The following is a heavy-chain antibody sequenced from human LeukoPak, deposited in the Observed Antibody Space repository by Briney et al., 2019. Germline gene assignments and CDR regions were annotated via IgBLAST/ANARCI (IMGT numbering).Heavy chain of an antibody. CDR1: GFNFCDYA. J-gene: IGHJ5*02. CDR2: IRNKAYGATT. D-gene: IGHD3-3*02. V-gene: IGHV3-49*04. Sequence: GGSLRLSCTRSGFNFCDYAMTWVRQAPGKGLEWVGFIRNKAYGATTQYAASVKGRFTISRDDSKSVADLQMNNLKTEDTAVYYCSRGPANNHSWSGYYDNWFGPWGQGTLVTVST. CDR3: SRGPANNHSWSGYYDNWFGP.